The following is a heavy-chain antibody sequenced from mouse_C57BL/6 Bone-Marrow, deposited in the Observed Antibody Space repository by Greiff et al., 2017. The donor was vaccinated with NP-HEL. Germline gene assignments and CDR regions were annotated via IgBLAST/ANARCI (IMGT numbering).Heavy chain of an antibody. CDR2: IDPSDSYT. V-gene: IGHV1-69*01. CDR3: ARGEGFDY. CDR1: GYTFTSYW. J-gene: IGHJ2*01. Sequence: QVQLQQPGAELVMPGASVKLSCKASGYTFTSYWMHWVKQRPGQGLEWIGEIDPSDSYTNYNQKFKGKSTLTVDKSSSTAYMQLRSLTSEDSAVYYCARGEGFDYWGQGTTLTVSS.